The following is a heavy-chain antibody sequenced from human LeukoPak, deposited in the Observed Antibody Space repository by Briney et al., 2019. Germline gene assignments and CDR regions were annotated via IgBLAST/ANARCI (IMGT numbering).Heavy chain of an antibody. CDR3: SSDGGGIHYGMDV. V-gene: IGHV3-49*04. Sequence: GGSLRLSCTASRFTFGDYAMSWVRQAQGKGLEWVGFIRGKAYGGTTEYAASVRGRFTISRDDSKSIAYLQVNSLKTEDTAVYYCSSDGGGIHYGMDVWGQGPTVTVSS. D-gene: IGHD1-26*01. CDR1: RFTFGDYA. J-gene: IGHJ6*02. CDR2: IRGKAYGGTT.